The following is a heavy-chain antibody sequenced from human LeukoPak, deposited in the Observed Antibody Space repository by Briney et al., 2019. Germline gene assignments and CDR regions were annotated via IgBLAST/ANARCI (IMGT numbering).Heavy chain of an antibody. Sequence: GGSLRLSCAASGLTLSGYWMHWVRQVPGKGLMWVTGISSDGRDRRYADSVKGRFTISRDNARNTLYLQMNSLRDEDSGIYYCGRDVEGPRAFDYWGQGTLVSVS. CDR1: GLTLSGYW. V-gene: IGHV3-74*01. CDR2: ISSDGRDR. D-gene: IGHD2-21*01. J-gene: IGHJ4*02. CDR3: GRDVEGPRAFDY.